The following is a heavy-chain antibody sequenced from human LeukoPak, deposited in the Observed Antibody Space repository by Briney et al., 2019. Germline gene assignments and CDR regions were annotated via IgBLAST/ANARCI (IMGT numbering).Heavy chain of an antibody. CDR2: IHFGGST. V-gene: IGHV4-59*08. CDR3: ARHDCSGGSCYSEGNWFDP. J-gene: IGHJ5*02. D-gene: IGHD2-15*01. Sequence: SETLSPTCSVSGDYINSHYWTWIRQSSGRGLEWLGYIHFGGSTKYNPSLKSRVTISVDTSKNQFSLKLSSVTAADTAVYYCARHDCSGGSCYSEGNWFDPWGQGTLVTVSS. CDR1: GDYINSHY.